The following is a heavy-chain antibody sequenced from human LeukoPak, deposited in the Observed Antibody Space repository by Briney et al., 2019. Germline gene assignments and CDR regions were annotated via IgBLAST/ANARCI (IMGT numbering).Heavy chain of an antibody. V-gene: IGHV3-30-3*01. CDR2: ISYDGSNK. J-gene: IGHJ4*02. CDR3: ARDSATGYYSDY. D-gene: IGHD3-9*01. CDR1: GFTLSSYW. Sequence: SGGSLRLSCAASGFTLSSYWMRWVRQAPGKGLEWVTFISYDGSNKYYGDSMKGRFTVFRDNSKNTLYLQMNSLRVEDTAVYYCARDSATGYYSDYWGQGTLVTVSS.